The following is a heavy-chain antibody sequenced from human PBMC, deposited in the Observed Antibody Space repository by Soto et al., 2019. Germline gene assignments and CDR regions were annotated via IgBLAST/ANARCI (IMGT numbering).Heavy chain of an antibody. CDR1: GGSFSVYY. CDR2: LNDSGST. J-gene: IGHJ1*01. D-gene: IGHD3-10*01. Sequence: PSETLSLTCAVYGGSFSVYYCSWIRQPPGKGLEWIGELNDSGSTNYNASLKSRVSISADTSKNQFSLKLSSVTAADTAVYYCARGRGGVQHWGQGTLVTVSS. V-gene: IGHV4-34*01. CDR3: ARGRGGVQH.